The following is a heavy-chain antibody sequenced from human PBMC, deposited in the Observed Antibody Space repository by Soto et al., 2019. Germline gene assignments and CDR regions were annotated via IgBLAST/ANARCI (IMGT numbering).Heavy chain of an antibody. CDR2: INPNSGGT. V-gene: IGHV1-2*02. Sequence: QMQLVQSGAEVKKTGSSVKVSCKASGYTFTYRYLHWVRQAPGQGLEWMGWINPNSGGTNYAQKFQGRVTMTRDTSISTAYMELSRLRSDDTAVYYCAREAGGGGRQAFDYWGQGTLVTVSS. CDR1: GYTFTYRY. D-gene: IGHD3-16*01. J-gene: IGHJ4*02. CDR3: AREAGGGGRQAFDY.